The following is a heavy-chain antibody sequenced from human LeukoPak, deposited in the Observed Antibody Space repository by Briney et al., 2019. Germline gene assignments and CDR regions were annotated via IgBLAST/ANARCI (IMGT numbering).Heavy chain of an antibody. J-gene: IGHJ1*01. CDR3: ARPHSGWYSLSPFQH. V-gene: IGHV4-34*01. CDR1: GGSFSGYY. CDR2: INHSGST. D-gene: IGHD6-19*01. Sequence: SETLSLTCAVYGGSFSGYYWSWIRQPPGKGLEWIGEINHSGSTNYNPSLKSRVTISVDTSKNQFSLKLSSVTAADTAVYYCARPHSGWYSLSPFQHWGQGTLVTVSS.